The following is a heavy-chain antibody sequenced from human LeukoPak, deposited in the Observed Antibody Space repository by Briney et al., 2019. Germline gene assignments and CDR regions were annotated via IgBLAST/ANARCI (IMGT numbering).Heavy chain of an antibody. V-gene: IGHV1-2*02. J-gene: IGHJ6*02. Sequence: ASVKVSCKASGYTFTGYYMHWVRQAPGQRLEWMGWINPNSGGTNYAQKFQGRVTMTRDTSISTAYMELSRLRSDDTAVYYCARGHDPPPYYYYYGMDVWGQGTTVTVSS. CDR2: INPNSGGT. D-gene: IGHD3-3*01. CDR1: GYTFTGYY. CDR3: ARGHDPPPYYYYYGMDV.